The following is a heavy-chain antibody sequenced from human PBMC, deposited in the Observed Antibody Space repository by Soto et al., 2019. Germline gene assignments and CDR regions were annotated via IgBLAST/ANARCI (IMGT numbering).Heavy chain of an antibody. D-gene: IGHD1-1*01. V-gene: IGHV1-18*01. J-gene: IGHJ5*02. CDR2: ISAYNGNT. CDR1: GYTFTSYG. CDR3: AREPIQLERRSCFDP. Sequence: QVQLVQSVAEVKEPGASVKVSCKASGYTFTSYGINWVRQAPGQGLEWMGWISAYNGNTNYAQDLQGRVTMTTDTSTSTAYMELRSLTSDDTAVYYCAREPIQLERRSCFDPWGQGTLVTVSS.